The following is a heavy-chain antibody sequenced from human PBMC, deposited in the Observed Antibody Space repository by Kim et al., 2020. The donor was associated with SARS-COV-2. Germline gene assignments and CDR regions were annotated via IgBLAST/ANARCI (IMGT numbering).Heavy chain of an antibody. CDR3: ARGVSGTTVVTLGLGYYYYYGMDV. D-gene: IGHD4-17*01. V-gene: IGHV4-34*01. J-gene: IGHJ6*02. CDR2: INHSGST. CDR1: GGSFSCYY. Sequence: SETLSLTCAVYGGSFSCYYWSWIRQPPGKGLEWIGEINHSGSTNYNPSLKSRVTISVDTSKNQFSLKLSSVTAADTAVYYCARGVSGTTVVTLGLGYYYYYGMDVWGQGTTVTVSS.